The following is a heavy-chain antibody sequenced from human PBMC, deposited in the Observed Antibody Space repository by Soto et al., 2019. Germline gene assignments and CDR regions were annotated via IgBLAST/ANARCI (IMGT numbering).Heavy chain of an antibody. CDR3: AKVDEGKSCGWSWAPRGFDY. Sequence: GGSLRLSCAASGFTFSSYAMSWVRQAPGKGLEWVSAISGSGGSTYYADSVKGRFTISRDNSKNTLYLQMNSLRAEDTAVYYCAKVDEGKSCGWSWAPRGFDYWGQGTLVTVSS. CDR1: GFTFSSYA. D-gene: IGHD6-19*01. CDR2: ISGSGGST. V-gene: IGHV3-23*01. J-gene: IGHJ4*02.